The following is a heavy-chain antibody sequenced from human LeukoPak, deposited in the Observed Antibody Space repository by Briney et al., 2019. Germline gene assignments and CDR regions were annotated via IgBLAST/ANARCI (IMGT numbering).Heavy chain of an antibody. CDR3: AREGYDSSGYYYFDY. J-gene: IGHJ4*02. D-gene: IGHD3-22*01. CDR1: GYTFTGYY. Sequence: GASVKVSCKASGYTFTGYYMHWVRQAPGRGLEWMGWINPNSGGTNYAQKFQGRVTMTRDTSISTAYMELSRLRSDDTAVYYCAREGYDSSGYYYFDYWGQGTLVTVSS. CDR2: INPNSGGT. V-gene: IGHV1-2*02.